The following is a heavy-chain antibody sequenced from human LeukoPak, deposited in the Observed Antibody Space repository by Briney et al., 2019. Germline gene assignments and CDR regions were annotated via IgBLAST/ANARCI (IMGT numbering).Heavy chain of an antibody. CDR2: INHSGST. D-gene: IGHD3-10*01. CDR3: ARVDSGSLDY. J-gene: IGHJ4*02. Sequence: SETLSLTCAVYGGSFSGYYWNWIRQPPGKGLEWIGEINHSGSTNYNPSLKSRVTMSVDTSKNQFSLKLSSVTAADTAVYYCARVDSGSLDYWGQGTLVTVSS. CDR1: GGSFSGYY. V-gene: IGHV4-34*01.